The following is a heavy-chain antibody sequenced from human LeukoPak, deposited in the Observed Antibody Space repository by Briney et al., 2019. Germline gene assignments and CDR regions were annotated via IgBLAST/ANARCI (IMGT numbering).Heavy chain of an antibody. V-gene: IGHV1-3*01. J-gene: IGHJ6*03. CDR2: INGGNGNT. Sequence: ASVKVSCKASGYTFTTYAMHWVRQAPGQRLEWMGWINGGNGNTKYLQKFQGRVTITRNTSISTAYMELSSLRSEDTAVYYCAREYVGMDVWGKGTTVTVSS. CDR3: AREYVGMDV. D-gene: IGHD1-26*01. CDR1: GYTFTTYA.